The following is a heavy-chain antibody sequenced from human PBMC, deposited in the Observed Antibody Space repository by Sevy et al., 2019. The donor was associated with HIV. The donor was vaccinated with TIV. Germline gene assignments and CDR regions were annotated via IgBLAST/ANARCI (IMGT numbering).Heavy chain of an antibody. D-gene: IGHD3-10*01. CDR3: AKRVAGALAALDI. Sequence: GGSLRLSCAASGFTFSYYDLNWVRQAPGKGLEWVSVISDDGGTTYYGDSVKGRFTISRDDSKSTLYLQMNSLRVEDTAVYFCAKRVAGALAALDIWGQGTMVTVSS. CDR2: ISDDGGTT. J-gene: IGHJ3*02. V-gene: IGHV3-23*01. CDR1: GFTFSYYD.